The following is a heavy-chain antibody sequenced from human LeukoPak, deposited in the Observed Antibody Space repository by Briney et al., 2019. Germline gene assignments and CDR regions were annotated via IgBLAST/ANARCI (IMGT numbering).Heavy chain of an antibody. V-gene: IGHV1-18*01. D-gene: IGHD2-2*01. CDR2: ISAYNGNT. Sequence: ASVKVSCKASGYTFTSYGISWVRQAPGQGLEWMGWISAYNGNTNYAQKLQGRITMTTDTSTSTAYMELRSLRSDDTAVYYCAGVTCSSTSCYSWFDPWGQGTLVTVSS. J-gene: IGHJ5*02. CDR1: GYTFTSYG. CDR3: AGVTCSSTSCYSWFDP.